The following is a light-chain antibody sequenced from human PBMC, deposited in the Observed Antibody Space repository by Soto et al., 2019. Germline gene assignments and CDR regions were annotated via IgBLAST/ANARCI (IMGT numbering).Light chain of an antibody. CDR1: SSDVGGYNY. J-gene: IGLJ1*01. V-gene: IGLV2-11*01. CDR3: CSYGGRLYV. Sequence: QSVLTQPRSVSGSPGQSVAISCTGTSSDVGGYNYVSWYQQHPGKAPKLMIYDVTKRPSGVPDRFSGSKSGNTASLTISGLQAEEEADYYCCSYGGRLYVFGTGTNVTV. CDR2: DVT.